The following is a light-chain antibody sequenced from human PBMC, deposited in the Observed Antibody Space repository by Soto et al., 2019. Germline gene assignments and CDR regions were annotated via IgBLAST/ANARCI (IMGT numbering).Light chain of an antibody. CDR3: QQYGSSGT. CDR1: QSVSNNY. CDR2: GAS. Sequence: EILLTQSPGTLSLSPGERATLSCRASQSVSNNYLAWYQQKPGQAPRLLIYGASNRATGIPDRFSGSGSGTDFTLNIRRLEPEDFAVYYCQQYGSSGTFGQGTKVDIK. J-gene: IGKJ1*01. V-gene: IGKV3-20*01.